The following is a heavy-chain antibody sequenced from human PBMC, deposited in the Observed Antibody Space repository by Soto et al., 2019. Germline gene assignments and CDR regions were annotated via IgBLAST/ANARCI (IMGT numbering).Heavy chain of an antibody. V-gene: IGHV3-9*01. CDR2: ISWNSGSI. D-gene: IGHD3-22*01. CDR3: AKDIWNYYHSSGHGLYYYYGMDV. J-gene: IGHJ6*02. CDR1: GFTFDDYA. Sequence: GGSLRLSCAASGFTFDDYAMRWVRQAPGKGLEWVSGISWNSGSIGYADSVKGRFTISRDNAKNSLYLQMNSLRAEDTALYYCAKDIWNYYHSSGHGLYYYYGMDVWGQGTTVTVSS.